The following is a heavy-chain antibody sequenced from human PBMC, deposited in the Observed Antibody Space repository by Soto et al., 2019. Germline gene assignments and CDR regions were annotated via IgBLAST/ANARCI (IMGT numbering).Heavy chain of an antibody. V-gene: IGHV3-64*01. CDR3: AILSSTTVTYYFDN. Sequence: EVQLVESGGGLVQPGGSLRLSCAASGFTFSSYPMHWVRQAPGRGLEYFSAITNNGVSTYYANSVKGRFIISRDNSNNTLYLPMGSLRAEDMAVYYCAILSSTTVTYYFDNWCQGPLVTVSS. J-gene: IGHJ4*02. CDR2: ITNNGVST. CDR1: GFTFSSYP. D-gene: IGHD4-17*01.